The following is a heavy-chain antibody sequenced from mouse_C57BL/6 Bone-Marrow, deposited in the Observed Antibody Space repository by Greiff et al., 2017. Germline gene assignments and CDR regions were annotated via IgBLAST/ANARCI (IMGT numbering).Heavy chain of an antibody. Sequence: QVQLQQSGAELARPGASVKLSCKASGYTFTSYGISWVKQRTGQGLEWIGEIYPRSGNTYYNEKFKGKDTLTADKSSSTAYMELRSLTSEDSAVYFCARDGSSLYWYFDVWGTGTTVTVSS. V-gene: IGHV1-81*01. D-gene: IGHD1-1*01. CDR2: IYPRSGNT. J-gene: IGHJ1*03. CDR1: GYTFTSYG. CDR3: ARDGSSLYWYFDV.